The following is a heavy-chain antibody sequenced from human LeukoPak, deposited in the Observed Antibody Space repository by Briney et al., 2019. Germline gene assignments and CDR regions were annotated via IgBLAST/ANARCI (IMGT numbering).Heavy chain of an antibody. D-gene: IGHD3-10*01. CDR3: ARAPTNYYGPGENFDY. Sequence: ASVKVSCKASGGTFSSYAISWVRQAPGQGLEWMGRIIPILGIANYAQKFQGRVTITADKSTSTAYMELSSLRSEDTAVYYCARAPTNYYGPGENFDYWGQGTLVTVSS. CDR1: GGTFSSYA. J-gene: IGHJ4*02. V-gene: IGHV1-69*04. CDR2: IIPILGIA.